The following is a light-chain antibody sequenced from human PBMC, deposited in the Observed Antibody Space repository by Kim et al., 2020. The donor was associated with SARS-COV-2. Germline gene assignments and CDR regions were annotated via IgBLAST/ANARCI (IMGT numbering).Light chain of an antibody. J-gene: IGKJ4*01. CDR3: QKYNNAPHT. CDR1: QAIANY. V-gene: IGKV1-27*01. Sequence: DFQMTQSPSSLSASVGDRVTITCRASQAIANYLAWYQQKPGKVPKLLIYAASTLQSGVPSRFSGRASGTDFTLTITSLQPEDVAVYYCQKYNNAPHTFGGGTKLEI. CDR2: AAS.